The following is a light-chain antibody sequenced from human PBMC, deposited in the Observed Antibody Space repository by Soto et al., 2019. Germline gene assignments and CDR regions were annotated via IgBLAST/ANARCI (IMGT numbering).Light chain of an antibody. J-gene: IGKJ1*01. V-gene: IGKV3-11*01. Sequence: EIVLTQSPATLSLSPGERATLSCRASQSVSSYLAWYQQKPGQAPRLLLYDASNRATGIPARFSGSGSGTDFTLTISSLEPEDFAAYYCQQRSNWPPWTFGQGTKVEIK. CDR3: QQRSNWPPWT. CDR2: DAS. CDR1: QSVSSY.